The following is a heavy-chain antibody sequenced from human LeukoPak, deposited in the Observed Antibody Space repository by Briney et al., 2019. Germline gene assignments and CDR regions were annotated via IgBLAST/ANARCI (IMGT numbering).Heavy chain of an antibody. V-gene: IGHV3-15*01. CDR2: IKSKLHGGTS. Sequence: GASLRLSCAASGFTFYNAWMSWVRQAPRKGLEWVARIKSKLHGGTSDYAAPVKGRFTISRDDSENMVYLQMNSLETDDTAVYYCTTSTSPGIDHWGQGTLVTVSS. CDR1: GFTFYNAW. J-gene: IGHJ4*02. CDR3: TTSTSPGIDH. D-gene: IGHD5/OR15-5a*01.